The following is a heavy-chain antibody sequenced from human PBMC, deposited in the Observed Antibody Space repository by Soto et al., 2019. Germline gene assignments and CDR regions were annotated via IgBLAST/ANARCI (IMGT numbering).Heavy chain of an antibody. Sequence: GGSLRLSCAASGFSFGDYWMHWVRQPPGKGPEWVSLMTGDGRSTQYADSVKGRFTASRDNAKSTLYLHMNSLRSEDTAVYYCATAEVDYWGPGTLVTVSS. V-gene: IGHV3-74*03. CDR1: GFSFGDYW. J-gene: IGHJ4*02. CDR2: MTGDGRST. CDR3: ATAEVDY.